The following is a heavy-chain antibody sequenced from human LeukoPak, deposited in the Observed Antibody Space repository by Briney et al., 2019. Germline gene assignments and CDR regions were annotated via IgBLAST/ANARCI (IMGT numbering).Heavy chain of an antibody. CDR2: ISAYNGNT. V-gene: IGHV1-18*01. Sequence: GASVKVSCKASGYTFTSYGISWVRQAPGQGLEWMGWISAYNGNTNYAQKLQGRVTMTTDTSTSTAYMELRSLRSDDTAVYYCARDLGYCSSTSCYSYYYYGMDVWGQGTTVTVSS. CDR1: GYTFTSYG. CDR3: ARDLGYCSSTSCYSYYYYGMDV. J-gene: IGHJ6*02. D-gene: IGHD2-2*01.